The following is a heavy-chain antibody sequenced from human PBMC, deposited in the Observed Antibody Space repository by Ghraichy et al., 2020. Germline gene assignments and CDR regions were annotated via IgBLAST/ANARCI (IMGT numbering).Heavy chain of an antibody. Sequence: ASVKVSCQVSGYTLTELDIHWVRPGPGKGLEWMGGVDPEDGKTVYAQKLQDRVTMTEDTSTDTASMELFSLGSEDTAVYYCATDLPGSYFLGFWGQGTLVTVSS. CDR2: VDPEDGKT. CDR1: GYTLTELD. D-gene: IGHD3-10*01. CDR3: ATDLPGSYFLGF. V-gene: IGHV1-24*01. J-gene: IGHJ4*02.